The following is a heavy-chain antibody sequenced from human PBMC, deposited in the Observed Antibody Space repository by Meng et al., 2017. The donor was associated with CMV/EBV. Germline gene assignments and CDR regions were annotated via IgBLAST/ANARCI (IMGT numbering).Heavy chain of an antibody. CDR2: IIGSAGTT. CDR3: AKDLSITTSGSPLDY. J-gene: IGHJ4*02. V-gene: IGHV3-23*01. D-gene: IGHD2-15*01. CDR1: GVTFTNYA. Sequence: GVTFTNYAMSWARQDPGKGLERVSTIIGSAGTTYYADSAKARSTISRDNSKNTPPLQMNSLRADDTAVYHWAKDLSITTSGSPLDYWGQGTLVTVSS.